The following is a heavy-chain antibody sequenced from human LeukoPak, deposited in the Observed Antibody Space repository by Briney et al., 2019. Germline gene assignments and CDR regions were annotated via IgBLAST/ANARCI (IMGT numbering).Heavy chain of an antibody. D-gene: IGHD1-26*01. J-gene: IGHJ4*02. Sequence: GGSLRLSCAASGFTFSSYAMSWVRQAPGKGLEWVSAISGSGGSTYYADSVKGRFTISRDNSKNTLYLQMNSLRAEDTAVYYCAKDREAGWGLTKLGGFDYWGQGTLVTVSS. V-gene: IGHV3-23*01. CDR1: GFTFSSYA. CDR3: AKDREAGWGLTKLGGFDY. CDR2: ISGSGGST.